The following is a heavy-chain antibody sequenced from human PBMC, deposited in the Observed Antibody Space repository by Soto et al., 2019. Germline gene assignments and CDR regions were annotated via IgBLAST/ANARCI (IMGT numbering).Heavy chain of an antibody. V-gene: IGHV3-74*03. CDR3: ARVETCSSTSCYSVVDY. J-gene: IGHJ4*02. CDR1: GFTFSSYW. D-gene: IGHD2-2*01. Sequence: EVQLVESGGGLVQPGGSLRLSCAASGFTFSSYWMHRVRQAPGKGLVWVSRINSDGSSTTYADSVKGRFTISRDNAKNTLYLQRNSRRAEDTAVYYCARVETCSSTSCYSVVDYWGQGTLVTVSS. CDR2: INSDGSST.